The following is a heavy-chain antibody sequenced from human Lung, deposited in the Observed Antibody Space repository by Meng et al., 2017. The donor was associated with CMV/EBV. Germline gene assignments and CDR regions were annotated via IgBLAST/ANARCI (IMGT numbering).Heavy chain of an antibody. D-gene: IGHD3-22*01. CDR3: ARGSYYYDSNGPFDS. V-gene: IGHV1-2*02. CDR1: AYTFTGYY. CDR2: INANSGGT. Sequence: ASXXVSXKASAYTFTGYYLHWVRQAPGQGLEWMGWINANSGGTNYAQKFQGRVTMTRDTSIGTAYMSLSRLRSDDTAVYYCARGSYYYDSNGPFDSLCQGTLVTVSS. J-gene: IGHJ5*01.